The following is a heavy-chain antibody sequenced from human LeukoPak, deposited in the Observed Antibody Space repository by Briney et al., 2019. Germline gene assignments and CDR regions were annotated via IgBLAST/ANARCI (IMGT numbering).Heavy chain of an antibody. CDR3: ASDSSGWYMWLDY. V-gene: IGHV1-69*13. J-gene: IGHJ4*02. Sequence: SVKVSCKASVGTFSIFAISWVRHAPEQGLEWRGVFIPIFGTTNYAQKFQGRDTITADESTSTAYMELSRLRSEAAAVYCCASDSSGWYMWLDYWGQGTLVTVSS. D-gene: IGHD6-19*01. CDR2: FIPIFGTT. CDR1: VGTFSIFA.